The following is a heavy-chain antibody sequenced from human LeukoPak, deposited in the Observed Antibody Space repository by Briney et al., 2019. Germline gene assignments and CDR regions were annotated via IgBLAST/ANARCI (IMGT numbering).Heavy chain of an antibody. Sequence: KSSETLSLTCAVYGGSFSGYYWSWIRQPPGKGLEWIREINHSGSTNYNPSLKSRVTISVDTSKNQFSLKLSSVTAADTAVYYCATARYDFWSGYYTGIGYWGQGTLVTVSS. J-gene: IGHJ4*02. CDR1: GGSFSGYY. D-gene: IGHD3-3*01. CDR3: ATARYDFWSGYYTGIGY. V-gene: IGHV4-34*01. CDR2: INHSGST.